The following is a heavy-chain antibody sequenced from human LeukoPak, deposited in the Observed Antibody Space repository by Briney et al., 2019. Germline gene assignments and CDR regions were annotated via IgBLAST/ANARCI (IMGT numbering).Heavy chain of an antibody. CDR1: GFTFSSYN. CDR3: AREYSSSSGSVSDY. V-gene: IGHV3-48*02. D-gene: IGHD6-6*01. CDR2: ISSSSSTI. J-gene: IGHJ4*02. Sequence: GVSLRLSCAASGFTFSSYNMNWVRQAPGKGLEWVSYISSSSSTIYYADSVKGRFAISRDNAKNSLYLQMNSLRDEDTAVYYCAREYSSSSGSVSDYWGQGTLVTVSS.